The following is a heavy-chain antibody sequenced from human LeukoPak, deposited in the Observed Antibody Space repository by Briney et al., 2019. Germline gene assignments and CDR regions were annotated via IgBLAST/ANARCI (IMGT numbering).Heavy chain of an antibody. CDR1: GFTFSSYA. Sequence: GGSLRLSCAASGFTFSSYAMSWVRQAPGKGLEWVSAISGSGGSTYYADSVKGRFTFSRDNSKNTLYLQMNSPRAEDTAVYYCANGIAVAGLTEVYYYYGMDVWGQGTTVTVSS. J-gene: IGHJ6*02. CDR3: ANGIAVAGLTEVYYYYGMDV. D-gene: IGHD6-19*01. V-gene: IGHV3-23*01. CDR2: ISGSGGST.